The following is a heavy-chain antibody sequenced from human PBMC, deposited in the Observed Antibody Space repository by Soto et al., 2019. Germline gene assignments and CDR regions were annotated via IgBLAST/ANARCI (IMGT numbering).Heavy chain of an antibody. Sequence: QVQLVESGGGVVQPGRSLRLSCAASGFDFSTYGMHWVRQAPGKGPEWVAVIWYDGSNKYYADSVRGRFIISRDNSKSTLFLQLNSLRAEDTAVYYCARAMGPFDYWGQGTLVTVS. CDR3: ARAMGPFDY. J-gene: IGHJ4*02. CDR2: IWYDGSNK. V-gene: IGHV3-33*01. CDR1: GFDFSTYG.